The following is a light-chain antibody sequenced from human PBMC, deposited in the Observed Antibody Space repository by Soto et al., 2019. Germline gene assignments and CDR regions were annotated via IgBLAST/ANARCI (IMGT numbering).Light chain of an antibody. Sequence: DIQLTQSPSSLSASVGDRVTITCQASQDIENYLNWYQQKPGKAPRVLIHGASNLEKGVASRFSGSGSGTDFIFTISSLQPEDIGTYYCQQYDNLPLTFGGGTKVDIK. J-gene: IGKJ4*01. CDR1: QDIENY. CDR3: QQYDNLPLT. CDR2: GAS. V-gene: IGKV1-33*01.